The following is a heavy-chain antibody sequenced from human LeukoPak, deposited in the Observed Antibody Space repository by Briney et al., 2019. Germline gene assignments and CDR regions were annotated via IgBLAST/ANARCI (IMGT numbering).Heavy chain of an antibody. Sequence: ASVKVSCKASGYTFSKYAVHWVRQAPGQSLEWMGWINAGTGDTKYSQKFQGRITITRDTSASTVLMELSSLRTEDTAVYYCARTASYAFDIWGQGTMVTVSS. V-gene: IGHV1-3*01. CDR3: ARTASYAFDI. D-gene: IGHD2-21*01. J-gene: IGHJ3*02. CDR1: GYTFSKYA. CDR2: INAGTGDT.